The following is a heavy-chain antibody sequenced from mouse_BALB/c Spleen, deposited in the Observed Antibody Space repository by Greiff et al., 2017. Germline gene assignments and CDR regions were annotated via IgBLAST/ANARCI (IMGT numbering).Heavy chain of an antibody. Sequence: EVQLQQSGPELVKPGASVKMSCKASGYTFTDYYMTWVKQSHGKSLEWIGDINPNNGGTSYNQKFKGKATLTVDKSSSTAYMQLNSLTSEDSAVYYCARPAIYYGSSYFDYWGQGTTLTVSS. CDR1: GYTFTDYY. CDR3: ARPAIYYGSSYFDY. CDR2: INPNNGGT. J-gene: IGHJ2*01. D-gene: IGHD1-1*01. V-gene: IGHV1-26*01.